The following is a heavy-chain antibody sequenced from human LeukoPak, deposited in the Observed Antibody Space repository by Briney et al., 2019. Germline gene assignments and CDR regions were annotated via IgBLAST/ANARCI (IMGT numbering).Heavy chain of an antibody. Sequence: KTSETLFLTCTVSGGSISSYYWSWIRQPAGKGLEWVGRIYTSGSTNYNPSLKSRVTMSVDTSKNQFSLKLSSVTAADTAVYYCARDLQDSSGYYYVRFNWFDPWGQGTLVTVSS. D-gene: IGHD3-22*01. CDR2: IYTSGST. CDR1: GGSISSYY. V-gene: IGHV4-4*07. J-gene: IGHJ5*02. CDR3: ARDLQDSSGYYYVRFNWFDP.